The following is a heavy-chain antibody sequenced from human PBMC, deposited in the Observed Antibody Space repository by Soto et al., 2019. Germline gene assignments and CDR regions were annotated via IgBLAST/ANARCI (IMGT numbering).Heavy chain of an antibody. CDR2: IYYSGST. D-gene: IGHD3-22*01. Sequence: PSETLSLTCTVSGGSISSGGYYWSWIRQHPWKGLEWIGYIYYSGSTYYNPSLKSRVTISVDTSKNQFSLKLSSVTAADTAVYYCARGPRKSQWGITMIVVVIKSAFDIWGQGTMVTV. J-gene: IGHJ3*02. V-gene: IGHV4-31*03. CDR1: GGSISSGGYY. CDR3: ARGPRKSQWGITMIVVVIKSAFDI.